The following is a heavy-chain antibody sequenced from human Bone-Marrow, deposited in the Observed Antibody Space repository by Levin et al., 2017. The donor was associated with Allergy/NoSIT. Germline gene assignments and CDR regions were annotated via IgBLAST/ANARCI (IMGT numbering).Heavy chain of an antibody. CDR1: GGSINTGDYY. CDR2: IYYNVRT. V-gene: IGHV4-30-4*01. J-gene: IGHJ4*01. CDR3: ARGGFTYGHLTY. D-gene: IGHD5-18*01. Sequence: KASETLSLTCTVSGGSINTGDYYWTWIRQPPGKGLEWIGYIYYNVRTHYNPSLKSRLTISADTSKNQFSVTLNSATAADTAVYYCARGGFTYGHLTYWGHGTLVTVSS.